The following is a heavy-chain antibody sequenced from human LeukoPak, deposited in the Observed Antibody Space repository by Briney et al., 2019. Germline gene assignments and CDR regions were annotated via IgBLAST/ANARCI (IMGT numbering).Heavy chain of an antibody. Sequence: GGSLRLSCAASGFTVSSNYMSWVRQAPGKGLEWVSVIYSGGSTYYADSVKGRFTISRDNSKNTLYLQMNSLRAEDTAVYYCARDLRGISDAFDIWGQGTMVTVSS. V-gene: IGHV3-53*01. CDR2: IYSGGST. D-gene: IGHD6-13*01. CDR1: GFTVSSNY. J-gene: IGHJ3*02. CDR3: ARDLRGISDAFDI.